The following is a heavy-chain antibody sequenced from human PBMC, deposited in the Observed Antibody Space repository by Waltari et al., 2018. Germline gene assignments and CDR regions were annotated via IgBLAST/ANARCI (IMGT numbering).Heavy chain of an antibody. D-gene: IGHD4-17*01. CDR2: IYYSGST. J-gene: IGHJ6*02. V-gene: IGHV4-39*07. Sequence: QLQLQESGPGLVKPSETLSLTCTVSGGSISSSSYYWGWIRQPPGKGLEWIGSIYYSGSTYDNPSLKSRVTISVDTSKNQFSLKLSSVTAADTAVYYCARDQYGDYVEDYYYGMDVWGQGTTVTVSS. CDR3: ARDQYGDYVEDYYYGMDV. CDR1: GGSISSSSYY.